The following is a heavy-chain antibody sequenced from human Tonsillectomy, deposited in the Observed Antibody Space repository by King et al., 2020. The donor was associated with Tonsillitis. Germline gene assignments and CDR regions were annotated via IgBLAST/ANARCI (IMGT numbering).Heavy chain of an antibody. CDR2: IYYSGST. CDR3: ARGGQLWLQGPIDY. J-gene: IGHJ4*02. V-gene: IGHV4-31*03. CDR1: GGSISSGGYC. D-gene: IGHD5-18*01. Sequence: VQLQESGPGLVKPSQTLSLTCSVSGGSISSGGYCWSWIRQHPGKGLEWIGNIYYSGSTSYNPSLKRRVTISVDTSEKQFSLKLSSVTAADTAVYYCARGGQLWLQGPIDYWGQGTLVTVSS.